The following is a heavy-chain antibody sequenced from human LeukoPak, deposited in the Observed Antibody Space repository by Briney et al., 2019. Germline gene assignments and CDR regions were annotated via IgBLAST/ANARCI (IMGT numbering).Heavy chain of an antibody. CDR1: GGSISSSSYY. D-gene: IGHD4-23*01. V-gene: IGHV4-39*01. CDR3: ARHYPELRAVELNWFDP. CDR2: IYYSGST. J-gene: IGHJ5*02. Sequence: PSETLSLTCTVSGGSISSSSYYWGWIRQPPGEGLEWIGSIYYSGSTYYNPSLKSRVTISVDTSKNQFSLKLSSVTAADTAVYYCARHYPELRAVELNWFDPWGQGTLVTVSS.